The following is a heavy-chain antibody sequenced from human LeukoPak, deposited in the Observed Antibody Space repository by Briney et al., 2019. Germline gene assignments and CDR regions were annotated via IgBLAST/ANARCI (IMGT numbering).Heavy chain of an antibody. CDR2: INHSVSS. Sequence: SETLSLTCAVYGGSFSGYYWSWIRQPPGKGLEWIGEINHSVSSNYNPSLKSRVTISVDTSKNQFSLKLSSVTAADTAVYYCAREGNDFWSGYYLSKKGPGYMDVWGKGTTVTVSS. CDR3: AREGNDFWSGYYLSKKGPGYMDV. D-gene: IGHD3-3*01. CDR1: GGSFSGYY. J-gene: IGHJ6*03. V-gene: IGHV4-34*01.